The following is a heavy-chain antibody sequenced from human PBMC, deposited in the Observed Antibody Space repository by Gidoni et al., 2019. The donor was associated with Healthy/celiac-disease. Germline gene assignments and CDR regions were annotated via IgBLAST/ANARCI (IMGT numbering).Heavy chain of an antibody. V-gene: IGHV4-34*01. J-gene: IGHJ4*02. D-gene: IGHD5-18*01. CDR2: INHSGST. Sequence: QVQLQQWGAGLLKPSETLSLTCAVYGGSFSGYYWSWIRQPPGQGLEWIGEINHSGSTNYNPSLKSGVTISVDTSKNQFSLKLSSVTAADTAVYYCARTSSRRGYSYGNNFDYWGQGTLVTVSS. CDR1: GGSFSGYY. CDR3: ARTSSRRGYSYGNNFDY.